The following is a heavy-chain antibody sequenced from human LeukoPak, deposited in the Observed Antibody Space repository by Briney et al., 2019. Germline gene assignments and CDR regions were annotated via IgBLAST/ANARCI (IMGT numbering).Heavy chain of an antibody. CDR2: ISYDGNNK. V-gene: IGHV3-30-3*01. CDR3: ARGDGYNFFDY. CDR1: GFTFSTYA. J-gene: IGHJ4*02. Sequence: GSLRLSCAASGFTFSTYAMHWVRQAPGKGLEWVAVISYDGNNKYYSDSVKGRFTTSRDNSKNTLSLQMDSLRAEDTAVYYCARGDGYNFFDYWGQGTLVTVSS. D-gene: IGHD5-24*01.